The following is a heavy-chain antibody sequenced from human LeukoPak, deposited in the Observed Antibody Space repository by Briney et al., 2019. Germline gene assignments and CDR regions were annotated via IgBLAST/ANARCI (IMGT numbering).Heavy chain of an antibody. D-gene: IGHD2-2*01. Sequence: SETLSLTCAVYGGSFSGYYWSWIRQPPGKGLEWIGEINHSGSTNYNPSLKSRVTISVDTSKNQFSLKLSSVTAADTAVYYCARTGTCSSTSCYYWFDPWGQGTLVTVSS. CDR1: GGSFSGYY. CDR3: ARTGTCSSTSCYYWFDP. CDR2: INHSGST. V-gene: IGHV4-34*01. J-gene: IGHJ5*02.